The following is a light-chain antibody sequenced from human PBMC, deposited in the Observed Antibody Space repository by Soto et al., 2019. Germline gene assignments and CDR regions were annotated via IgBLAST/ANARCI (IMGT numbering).Light chain of an antibody. Sequence: DIQMTQSPSTLSASVGDRVTITCRASQSISNWLAWYQQKPGKAPKLLIYDASSLESGVPSRFSGSGSGTEFPLTISSLQPDDFATYYCQQFTSWWTFGHGNKVEI. CDR2: DAS. J-gene: IGKJ1*01. V-gene: IGKV1-5*01. CDR3: QQFTSWWT. CDR1: QSISNW.